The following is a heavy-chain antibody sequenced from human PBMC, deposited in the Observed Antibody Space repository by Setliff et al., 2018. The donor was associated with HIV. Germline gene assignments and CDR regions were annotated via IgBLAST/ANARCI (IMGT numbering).Heavy chain of an antibody. V-gene: IGHV3-74*01. D-gene: IGHD1-26*01. CDR3: VREERGADSGSYYSSRWFDR. J-gene: IGHJ5*02. CDR2: IDTDEITT. Sequence: GGSLRLSCAASGLTFSNYWMAWVRQAPGKGLEWVSRIDTDEITTNYADSVMGRFTVSRDNAKSRVYLQMNRLRVEDTAVYYCVREERGADSGSYYSSRWFDRWGQGTLVTVSS. CDR1: GLTFSNYW.